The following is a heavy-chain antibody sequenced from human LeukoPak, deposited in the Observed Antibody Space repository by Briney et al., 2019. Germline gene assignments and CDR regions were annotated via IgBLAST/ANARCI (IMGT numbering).Heavy chain of an antibody. D-gene: IGHD6-19*01. CDR2: ISSTDSYL. J-gene: IGHJ4*02. Sequence: GGSLRLSCAASGFTFSSYSMNWVRQAPGKGLEWVSSISSTDSYLYYADSVKGRFTISRDNAKSSLYLQVNSLRAEDTAVYFCARESVAGISFDYWGQGTLVTVSS. CDR1: GFTFSSYS. CDR3: ARESVAGISFDY. V-gene: IGHV3-21*01.